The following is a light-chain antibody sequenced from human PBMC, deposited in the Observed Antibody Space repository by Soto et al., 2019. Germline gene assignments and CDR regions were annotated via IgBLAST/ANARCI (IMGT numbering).Light chain of an antibody. CDR2: GAS. CDR3: QQYGSSKVFT. CDR1: QSVSSSD. Sequence: IVLTQSPGTLSLSPGERATLSCRASQSVSSSDLAWYQQKPGQAPRLLIYGASSRATGIPDRFSGSGSGTDFTLTISRLEPEDFAVYYCQQYGSSKVFTFGPGTKVDIK. J-gene: IGKJ3*01. V-gene: IGKV3-20*01.